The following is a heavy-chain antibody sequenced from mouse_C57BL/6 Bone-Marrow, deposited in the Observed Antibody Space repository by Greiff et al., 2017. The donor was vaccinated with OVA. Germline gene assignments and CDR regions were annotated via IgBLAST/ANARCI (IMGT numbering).Heavy chain of an antibody. CDR1: GYAFTNYL. D-gene: IGHD2-3*01. CDR2: INPGSGGT. CDR3: ARGEGYDGYCAYYAMDY. Sequence: QVQLQQSGAELVRPGTSVKVSCKASGYAFTNYLIEWVKQRPGQGLEWIGVINPGSGGTNYNEKFKGKATLTADKSSRTAYMQLSSLTSEDSAVYFCARGEGYDGYCAYYAMDYWGQGTSVTVSS. J-gene: IGHJ4*01. V-gene: IGHV1-54*01.